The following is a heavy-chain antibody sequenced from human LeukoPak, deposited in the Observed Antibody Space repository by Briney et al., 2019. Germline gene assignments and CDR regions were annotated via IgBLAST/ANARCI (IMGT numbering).Heavy chain of an antibody. CDR3: ARGDYGDYYY. D-gene: IGHD4-17*01. CDR1: GGSISGYY. J-gene: IGHJ4*02. CDR2: IYYTEST. V-gene: IGHV4-59*01. Sequence: SETLSLTCTVSGGSISGYYWSWFRQTQGKGLEWIEYIYYTESTNYNPSLKSRLTISADTSKTQFSLKLSSVTAADTAVYHCARGDYGDYYYWGQGTLVSVSS.